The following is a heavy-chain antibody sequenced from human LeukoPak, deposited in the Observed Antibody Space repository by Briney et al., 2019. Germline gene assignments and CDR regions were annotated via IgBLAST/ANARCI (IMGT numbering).Heavy chain of an antibody. Sequence: GGSLRLSCAASGFSFRTYNMNWVRQAPGKGLEWVSFISSSSTYIYYTESVKGRFTISRDDAKNSLYLQMNSLRAEDTAIYFCARVDYFDYWGQGTLVTVSS. CDR1: GFSFRTYN. CDR2: ISSSSTYI. J-gene: IGHJ4*02. V-gene: IGHV3-21*01. CDR3: ARVDYFDY.